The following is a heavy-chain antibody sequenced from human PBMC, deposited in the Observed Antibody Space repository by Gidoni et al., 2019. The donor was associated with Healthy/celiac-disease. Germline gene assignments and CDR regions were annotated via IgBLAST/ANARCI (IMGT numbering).Heavy chain of an antibody. CDR1: GGSFSGYY. V-gene: IGHV4-34*01. Sequence: QVQLQQCGAGLLKPSETLSLTCAVYGGSFSGYYWSWIRQPPGTGLEWIGEINHSGSTNYNPSLKSRVTISVDTSKNQFSLKLSSVTAADTAVYYCARGRYCSSTSCYEGAWFDPWGQGTLVTVSS. J-gene: IGHJ5*02. D-gene: IGHD2-2*01. CDR2: INHSGST. CDR3: ARGRYCSSTSCYEGAWFDP.